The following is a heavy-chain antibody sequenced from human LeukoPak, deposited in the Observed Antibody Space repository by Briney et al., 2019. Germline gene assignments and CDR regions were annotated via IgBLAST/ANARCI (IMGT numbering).Heavy chain of an antibody. D-gene: IGHD2-2*01. V-gene: IGHV4-34*01. J-gene: IGHJ4*02. CDR1: GGSFSGDY. CDR2: INHSGST. CDR3: ARGGYCSSTSCYRHKFDY. Sequence: PSETLSLTCAVYGGSFSGDYWSWIRQPPGKGLEWIGEINHSGSTNYNPSLKSRVTISVDTSKNQFSLKLSSVTAADTAVYYCARGGYCSSTSCYRHKFDYCGQGTLVTVSS.